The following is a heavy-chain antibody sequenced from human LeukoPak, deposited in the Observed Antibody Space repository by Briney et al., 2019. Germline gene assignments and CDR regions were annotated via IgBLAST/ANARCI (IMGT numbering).Heavy chain of an antibody. J-gene: IGHJ4*02. V-gene: IGHV3-74*01. D-gene: IGHD3-22*01. CDR1: GFTFSSYW. CDR2: INSDGSST. CDR3: AKSTVYDSSGYLDY. Sequence: GGSLRLSCAASGFTFSSYWMHWVRQAPGKGLVWVSRINSDGSSTSYADSVKGRFTISRDNSKNTLYLQMNSLRAEDTAVYYCAKSTVYDSSGYLDYWGQGTLVTVSS.